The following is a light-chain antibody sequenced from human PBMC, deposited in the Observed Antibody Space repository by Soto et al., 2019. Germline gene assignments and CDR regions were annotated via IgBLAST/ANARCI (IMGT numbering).Light chain of an antibody. CDR2: RNN. CDR3: AAWDDSLSAVV. CDR1: SSNIGNNY. V-gene: IGLV1-47*01. J-gene: IGLJ2*01. Sequence: QSVLTQPPSASGTPGQRVTISCSGSSSNIGNNYVYWYQQFPGTAPKLLIYRNNQRPSGVPDRFSGSKSGTSGSLAISGLRSGDEADYYCAAWDDSLSAVVFGGGTKLTVL.